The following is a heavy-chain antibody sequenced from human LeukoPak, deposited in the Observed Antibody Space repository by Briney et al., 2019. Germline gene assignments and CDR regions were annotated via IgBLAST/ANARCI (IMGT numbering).Heavy chain of an antibody. V-gene: IGHV3-23*01. CDR1: GFTFSSYA. CDR3: ARIYSSRGQLGGAFDI. D-gene: IGHD6-13*01. J-gene: IGHJ3*02. CDR2: ISGSGGST. Sequence: PGGSLRLSCAASGFTFSSYAMSWARQAPGKGLEWVSAISGSGGSTYYTDSAKGRFTISRDNSKNTLYLQMNSLRAEDTAVYYCARIYSSRGQLGGAFDIWGQGTMVTVSS.